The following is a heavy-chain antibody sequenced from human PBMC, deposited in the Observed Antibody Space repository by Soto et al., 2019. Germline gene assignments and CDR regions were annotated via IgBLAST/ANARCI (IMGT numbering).Heavy chain of an antibody. CDR2: INLSGGST. V-gene: IGHV1-46*01. D-gene: IGHD2-15*01. CDR1: GYTFTSYY. CDR3: AREYPLGYCSGGSCPPGGYYYYYGMDV. Sequence: ASVKVSCKASGYTFTSYYMHWVRQAPGQGLEWMGIINLSGGSTSYAQKFQGRVTMTRDTSTSTVYMELSSLRSEDTAVYYCAREYPLGYCSGGSCPPGGYYYYYGMDVWG. J-gene: IGHJ6*02.